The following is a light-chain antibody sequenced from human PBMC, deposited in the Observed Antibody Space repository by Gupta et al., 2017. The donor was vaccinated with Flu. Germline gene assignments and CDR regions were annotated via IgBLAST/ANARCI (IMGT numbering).Light chain of an antibody. CDR1: QDISRW. V-gene: IGKV1D-16*01. J-gene: IGKJ2*01. Sequence: DIQMTQSPSSLSASVGDRVTSTCRASQDISRWLAWFQQKPGKAPKSLIYGTSTLQTGATSRFSGSGSGTDFTLTISDLQPEDFETYYCQQDDSYPYTFGQGTKVDIK. CDR3: QQDDSYPYT. CDR2: GTS.